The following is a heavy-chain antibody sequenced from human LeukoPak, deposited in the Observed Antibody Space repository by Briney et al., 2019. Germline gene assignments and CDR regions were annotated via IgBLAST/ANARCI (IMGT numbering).Heavy chain of an antibody. CDR3: ARGPVIAVAGTRTYYYYYYGMDV. D-gene: IGHD6-19*01. Sequence: PSGTLSLTCVVSGDSISSGTYWSWVRQPPGKGLEWIGEINHSGSTNYNPSLKSRVTISVDTSKNQFSLKLSSVTAADTAVYYCARGPVIAVAGTRTYYYYYYGMDVWGQGTTVTISS. J-gene: IGHJ6*02. CDR1: GDSISSGTY. CDR2: INHSGST. V-gene: IGHV4-4*02.